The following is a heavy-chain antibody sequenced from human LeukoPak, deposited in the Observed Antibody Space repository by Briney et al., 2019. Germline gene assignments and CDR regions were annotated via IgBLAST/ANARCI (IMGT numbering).Heavy chain of an antibody. J-gene: IGHJ5*02. V-gene: IGHV3-7*03. CDR3: ARVGYSSGRNLCWFDP. D-gene: IGHD6-19*01. CDR2: IKQDGSEK. CDR1: GFTFTSYW. Sequence: PGGSLRLSCAASGFTFTSYWMSWVRQAPGKGLEWVANIKQDGSEKYYVDSVKGRFTISRDNAKNSLYLQMNSLRAEDTAVYYCARVGYSSGRNLCWFDPWGQGTLVTVSS.